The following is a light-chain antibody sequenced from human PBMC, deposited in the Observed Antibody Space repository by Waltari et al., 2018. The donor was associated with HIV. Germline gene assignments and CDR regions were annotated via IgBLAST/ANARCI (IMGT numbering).Light chain of an antibody. CDR2: DNK. CDR3: GTWDSRLSGVV. J-gene: IGLJ3*02. Sequence: QSVLTQPPSVSAAPGQKVTISCSGSSSNIGSNRVSWYQQLPGTAPKLLIYDNKNRPSGIPDRFSGSKSGTSATLGITGLQTGDEADYYCGTWDSRLSGVVFGGGTKLTVL. CDR1: SSNIGSNR. V-gene: IGLV1-51*01.